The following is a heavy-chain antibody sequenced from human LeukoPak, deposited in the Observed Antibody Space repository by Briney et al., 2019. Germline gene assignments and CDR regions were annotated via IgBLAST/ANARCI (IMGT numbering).Heavy chain of an antibody. CDR3: ARGRNMDF. D-gene: IGHD2/OR15-2a*01. Sequence: GGSLRLSCAASGFTFSSYKMNWVRQAPGKGLEWVSYITSSSTTIYSADSVKGRFTISRDNARNSLYLQMDSLRDEDTAVYYCARGRNMDFWGQGTLVTVSS. J-gene: IGHJ4*02. CDR2: ITSSSTTI. V-gene: IGHV3-48*02. CDR1: GFTFSSYK.